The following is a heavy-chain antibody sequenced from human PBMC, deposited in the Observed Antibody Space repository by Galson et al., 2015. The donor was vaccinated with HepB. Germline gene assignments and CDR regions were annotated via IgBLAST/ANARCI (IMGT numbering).Heavy chain of an antibody. D-gene: IGHD3-16*01. J-gene: IGHJ4*02. CDR1: GFSFSNYA. CDR2: ISGRGSNT. Sequence: SLRLSCAASGFSFSNYAMNWVRQAPGKGLEWVSGISGRGSNTYYADSVKGRFTISRDNSKNTLYLQMSNLSAEDTAVYYCAKDHGGFDCWGQGTLVTVSS. V-gene: IGHV3-23*01. CDR3: AKDHGGFDC.